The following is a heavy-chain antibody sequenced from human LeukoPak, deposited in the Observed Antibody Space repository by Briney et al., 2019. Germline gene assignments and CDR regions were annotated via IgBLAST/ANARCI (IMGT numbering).Heavy chain of an antibody. Sequence: GGSLRLYCAASGFTVSSNYMSWVRQAPGKGLEWVSVIYSGGSTYYADSVKGRFTISRDNSRNTLYLQMNSLRAEDTAVYYCARVTDSSGYFAFDIWGQGTKVTVSS. CDR1: GFTVSSNY. CDR2: IYSGGST. CDR3: ARVTDSSGYFAFDI. D-gene: IGHD3-22*01. V-gene: IGHV3-53*01. J-gene: IGHJ3*02.